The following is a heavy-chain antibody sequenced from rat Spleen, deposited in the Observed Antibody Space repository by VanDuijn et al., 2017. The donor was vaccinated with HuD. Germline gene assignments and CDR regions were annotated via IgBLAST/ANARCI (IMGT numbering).Heavy chain of an antibody. J-gene: IGHJ4*01. CDR2: ISYDGKNT. CDR1: GFTFSDYY. CDR3: TRGGNYALDA. D-gene: IGHD1-10*01. Sequence: EVQLVESDGGLVQPGRSLKLSCAASGFTFSDYYMAWVRQAPTKGLEWVATISYDGKNTYYRDSVKGRFTISRDHAKSTLYLQMNSLRSEDTATYYCTRGGNYALDAWGQGASVTVSS. V-gene: IGHV5-29*01.